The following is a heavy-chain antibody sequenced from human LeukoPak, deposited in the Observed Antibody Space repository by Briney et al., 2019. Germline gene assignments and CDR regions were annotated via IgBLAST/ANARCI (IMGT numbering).Heavy chain of an antibody. D-gene: IGHD4-17*01. Sequence: SETLSLTCAVSGGSISSYYWSWIRQPPGKGLEWIGYIYYSGSTNYNPSLKSRVTIPLDTSKNHFSLKLSSVTAADTAVYYCARAMTTVYWYFDLWGRGTLVTVSS. CDR2: IYYSGST. CDR3: ARAMTTVYWYFDL. CDR1: GGSISSYY. J-gene: IGHJ2*01. V-gene: IGHV4-59*08.